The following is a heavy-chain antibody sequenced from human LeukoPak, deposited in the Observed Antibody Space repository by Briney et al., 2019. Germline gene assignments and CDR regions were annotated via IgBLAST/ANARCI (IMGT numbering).Heavy chain of an antibody. D-gene: IGHD4-23*01. CDR1: GFSLSTRGVG. Sequence: SGPTLVKPTQTLTLTCTFSGFSLSTRGVGVGWIRQPPGKALEWLALIYWNDDKRYSPSLKTRLTITKDTSKNQVVLTMTNMDPVDTATYYCANITTVVTVDYWRQGTLVTVSS. CDR2: IYWNDDK. V-gene: IGHV2-5*01. CDR3: ANITTVVTVDY. J-gene: IGHJ4*02.